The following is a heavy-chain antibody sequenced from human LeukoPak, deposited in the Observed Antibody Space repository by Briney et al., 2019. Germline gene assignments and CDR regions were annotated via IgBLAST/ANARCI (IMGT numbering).Heavy chain of an antibody. CDR1: GYTFTSYD. Sequence: ASVKVSCKASGYTFTSYDINWVRQATGQGLEWMGWMNPNSGNTGYAQKFQGRVTITRNTSISTAYMELSRLRSDDTAVYYCARDPGVVGEDYYYYMDVWGKGTTVTVSS. V-gene: IGHV1-8*03. J-gene: IGHJ6*03. CDR2: MNPNSGNT. CDR3: ARDPGVVGEDYYYYMDV. D-gene: IGHD1-26*01.